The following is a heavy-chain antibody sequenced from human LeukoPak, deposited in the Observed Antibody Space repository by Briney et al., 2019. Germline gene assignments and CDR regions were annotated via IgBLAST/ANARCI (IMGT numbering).Heavy chain of an antibody. D-gene: IGHD4-23*01. Sequence: SLRLSCAASGFTFSRYEMHWVRQAPGKGLEWVSYISSSGSTIYYADSVKGRFTISRDNARNSLYLQMNSLRAEDTAVYYCARDSGRNYRGAFDILGQGTMVTVSS. V-gene: IGHV3-48*03. J-gene: IGHJ3*02. CDR3: ARDSGRNYRGAFDI. CDR2: ISSSGSTI. CDR1: GFTFSRYE.